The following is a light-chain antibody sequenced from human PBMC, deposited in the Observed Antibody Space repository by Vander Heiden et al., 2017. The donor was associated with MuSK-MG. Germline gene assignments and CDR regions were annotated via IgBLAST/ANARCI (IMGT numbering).Light chain of an antibody. CDR1: PSLLDGNGYHY. CDR2: VRS. CDR3: KQTLRYLYT. V-gene: IGKV2-28*01. J-gene: IGKJ2*01. Sequence: DLVMAPFPLFLTFTSGEQAPISCRSSPSLLDGNGYHYLDWYQQKPGKSPQLLIYVRSNRETGVPERFSGSGSGTEFTLKISRVEAEDVGIYYCKQTLRYLYTFGQGTKLEIK.